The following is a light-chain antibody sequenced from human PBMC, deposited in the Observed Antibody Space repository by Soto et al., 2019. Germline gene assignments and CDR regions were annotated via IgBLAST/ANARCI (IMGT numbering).Light chain of an antibody. V-gene: IGKV3-20*01. CDR2: GAS. CDR3: QQYGSSPPT. J-gene: IGKJ1*01. CDR1: QSVSSSY. Sequence: EIVLTQSPGTLSLSPGERATLSCRASQSVSSSYLAWYQQKPGQAPRLLIYGASSRATGIPDRLSDSRAGTDFTLTNNTLEPEDFAVYYCQQYGSSPPTFGQGTKVEIK.